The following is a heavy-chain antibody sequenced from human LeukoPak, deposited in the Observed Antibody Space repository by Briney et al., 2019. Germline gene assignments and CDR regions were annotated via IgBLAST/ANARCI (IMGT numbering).Heavy chain of an antibody. Sequence: GGSLRLSCAASGFTFSSYSMNWVRQAPGKGLEWVSSISSSSTYIYYADSVKGRFTVSRNNAKNSLYLQMNSLRAEDTAVYFCASQYTSSRIFDDWGQGTLVTVSS. CDR2: ISSSSTYI. CDR3: ASQYTSSRIFDD. V-gene: IGHV3-21*01. D-gene: IGHD6-13*01. CDR1: GFTFSSYS. J-gene: IGHJ4*02.